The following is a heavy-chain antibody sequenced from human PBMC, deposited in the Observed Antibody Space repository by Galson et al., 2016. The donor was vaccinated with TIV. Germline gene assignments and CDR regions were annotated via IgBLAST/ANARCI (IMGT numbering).Heavy chain of an antibody. D-gene: IGHD3-10*01. CDR3: AREHSGSSYKNYYFDY. CDR2: INAGNGNT. V-gene: IGHV1-3*01. Sequence: SVKVSCKASGYTFIYSAMHWVRQAPGQSLEWMAWINAGNGNTRYSQKFQGRVTITRDTSASTAYLELSSLRSEDTAIYYCAREHSGSSYKNYYFDYWGQGTLVTVSS. J-gene: IGHJ4*02. CDR1: GYTFIYSA.